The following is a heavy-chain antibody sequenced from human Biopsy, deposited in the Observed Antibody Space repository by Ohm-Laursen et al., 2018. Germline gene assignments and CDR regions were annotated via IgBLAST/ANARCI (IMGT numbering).Heavy chain of an antibody. J-gene: IGHJ2*01. Sequence: SDTLSLTCTVSGGPIDSYYWSWIRQPPGKALKWIGYIYFTGRTSYNPSLKSRVTMSVNTSKKQFSLRLSSVTAADTAVYYFASAGYNPDWNFDLWGRGTRVTVSS. CDR3: ASAGYNPDWNFDL. CDR1: GGPIDSYY. V-gene: IGHV4-59*07. D-gene: IGHD5-24*01. CDR2: IYFTGRT.